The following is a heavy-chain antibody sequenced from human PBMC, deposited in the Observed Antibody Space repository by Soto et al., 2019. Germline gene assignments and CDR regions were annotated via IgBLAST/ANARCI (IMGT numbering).Heavy chain of an antibody. CDR1: GGSVGGGSDC. V-gene: IGHV4-61*01. CDR3: ARGGVGYYDILTGYRRVDY. Sequence: SVILCLTCTVAGGSVGGGSDCCSWILQPPGKGQEWFGYMYYRGSINYIPSLKSRVTIAVGTSKNQFSLKLSSVTAADTAVYYCARGGVGYYDILTGYRRVDYWGQGTLVTVSS. D-gene: IGHD3-9*01. CDR2: MYYRGSI. J-gene: IGHJ4*02.